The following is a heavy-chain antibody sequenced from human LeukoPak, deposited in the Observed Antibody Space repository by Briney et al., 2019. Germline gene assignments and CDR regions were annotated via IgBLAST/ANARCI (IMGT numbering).Heavy chain of an antibody. V-gene: IGHV3-74*01. CDR3: GRGIVLVPAAIPDY. CDR2: INTDGSST. CDR1: GFTFSNYW. D-gene: IGHD2-2*01. J-gene: IGHJ4*02. Sequence: PGGSLRLSCAASGFTFSNYWMHWVRQAPGKGLVWVSRINTDGSSTTYADSVKGRFTISRDNAKNTLYLQMNSLRAEDTAVYYCGRGIVLVPAAIPDYWGPGTLVTVSS.